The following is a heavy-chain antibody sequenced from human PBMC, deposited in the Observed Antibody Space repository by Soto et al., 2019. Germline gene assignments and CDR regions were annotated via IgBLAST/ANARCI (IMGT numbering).Heavy chain of an antibody. CDR3: VTDVPNDIYPYDY. J-gene: IGHJ4*02. V-gene: IGHV3-15*01. CDR1: GFTFSGAW. CDR2: IKSKADGETT. Sequence: PGGSLRLSCAASGFTFSGAWMTWVRQAPGKGLEWVGLIKSKADGETTHYAAPVEGRFTISRDDSKSTLSLQMNSLKVEDTAVYYCVTDVPNDIYPYDYWGQGTLVTFSS. D-gene: IGHD3-9*01.